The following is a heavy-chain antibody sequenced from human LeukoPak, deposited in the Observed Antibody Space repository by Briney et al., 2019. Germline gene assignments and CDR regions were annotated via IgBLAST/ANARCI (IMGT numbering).Heavy chain of an antibody. CDR1: GFTFSSYA. Sequence: GGSLRLSCAASGFTFSSYAMSWVRQAPGKGLEWVSAISGSGGSTYYADPVKGQFTISRENAKNSLYLQMNSLRAEDTAVYYCARGRGLRYFDWPKTWFDPWGQGTLVTVSS. D-gene: IGHD3-9*01. J-gene: IGHJ5*02. CDR3: ARGRGLRYFDWPKTWFDP. CDR2: ISGSGGST. V-gene: IGHV3-23*01.